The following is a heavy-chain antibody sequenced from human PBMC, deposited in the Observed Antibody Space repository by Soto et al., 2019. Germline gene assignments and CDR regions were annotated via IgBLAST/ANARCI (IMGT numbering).Heavy chain of an antibody. CDR1: GGTFSSYA. CDR3: ASDSSSSVGYYYYGMDV. CDR2: IIPIFGTA. J-gene: IGHJ6*02. Sequence: SVKVSCKASGGTFSSYAISWVRQAPGQGLEWMGGIIPIFGTANYAQKFQGRVTITADESTSTAYMELSSLRSEDTAVYYCASDSSSSVGYYYYGMDVWGQGTTVTVSS. D-gene: IGHD6-6*01. V-gene: IGHV1-69*13.